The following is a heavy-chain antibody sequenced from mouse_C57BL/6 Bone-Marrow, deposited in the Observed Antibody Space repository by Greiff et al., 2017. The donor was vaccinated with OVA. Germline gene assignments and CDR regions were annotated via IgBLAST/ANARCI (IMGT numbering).Heavy chain of an antibody. D-gene: IGHD2-4*01. J-gene: IGHJ4*01. V-gene: IGHV5-12*01. CDR1: GFTFSDYY. CDR3: ARQGGYYDYAYAMDY. CDR2: ISNGGGST. Sequence: EVKLVESGGGLVQPGGSLKLSCAASGFTFSDYYMYWVRQTPEKRLEWVAYISNGGGSTYYPDTVKGRFTISRDNAKNTLYLQMSRLKSEDTAMYYCARQGGYYDYAYAMDYWGQGTSVTVSS.